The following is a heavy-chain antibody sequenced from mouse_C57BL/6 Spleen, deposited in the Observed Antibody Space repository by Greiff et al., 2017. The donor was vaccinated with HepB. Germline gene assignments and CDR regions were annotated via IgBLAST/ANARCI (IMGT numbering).Heavy chain of an antibody. CDR3: ARGGYSNYFDY. J-gene: IGHJ2*01. CDR2: IYPRDGST. Sequence: VKLMESGPELVKPGASVKLSCKASGYTFTSYDINWVKQRPGQGLEWIGWIYPRDGSTKDNEKFKGKATLTVDTSSSTAYMDLQSLTSEYSAVYFCARGGYSNYFDYWGQGTTLTVSS. D-gene: IGHD2-5*01. CDR1: GYTFTSYD. V-gene: IGHV1-85*01.